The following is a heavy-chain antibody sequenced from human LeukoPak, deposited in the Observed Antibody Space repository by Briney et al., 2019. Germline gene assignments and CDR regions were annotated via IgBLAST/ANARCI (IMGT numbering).Heavy chain of an antibody. CDR1: GYTCTSYY. D-gene: IGHD6-13*01. V-gene: IGHV1-24*01. Sequence: ASVKVSCKSSGYTCTSYYMHWVRKPPGKGLGWMGGFDLEDGETIYAQKFQGRVTMTEDTSTDTAYMELSSLRSEDTAVYYCATARYSSSWQLYYFAYWGQGTLVTVSA. CDR2: FDLEDGET. J-gene: IGHJ4*02. CDR3: ATARYSSSWQLYYFAY.